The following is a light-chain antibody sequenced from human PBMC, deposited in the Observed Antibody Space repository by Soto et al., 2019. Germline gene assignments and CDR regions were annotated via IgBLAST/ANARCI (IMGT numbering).Light chain of an antibody. Sequence: ETVLTQSPATLSLSPGERATLSCRASQSVSNYLGWYKQKPGQSPRLLIYDASKRATGIPARFSGSGSGTDFTLTISSLEPEDFAVYYCQQRYTWPSFGPGTKVDIK. J-gene: IGKJ3*01. CDR3: QQRYTWPS. CDR1: QSVSNY. CDR2: DAS. V-gene: IGKV3-11*01.